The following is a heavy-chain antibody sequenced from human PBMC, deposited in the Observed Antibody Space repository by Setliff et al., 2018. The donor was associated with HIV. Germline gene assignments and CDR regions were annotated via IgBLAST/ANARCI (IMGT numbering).Heavy chain of an antibody. CDR3: ARDYNWNYAWFDP. Sequence: GASVKVSCKASGYTFTSYGISWVRQAPGQGLEWMGWISAYNGNTNYAQKFQGRVTITADESTSTAYMELSSLRSEDTAVYYCARDYNWNYAWFDPWGQGTLVTVSS. CDR1: GYTFTSYG. D-gene: IGHD1-1*01. V-gene: IGHV1-18*01. CDR2: ISAYNGNT. J-gene: IGHJ5*02.